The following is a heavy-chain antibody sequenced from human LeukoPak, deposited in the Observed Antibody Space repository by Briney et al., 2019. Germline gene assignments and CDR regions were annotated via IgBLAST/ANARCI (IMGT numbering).Heavy chain of an antibody. D-gene: IGHD3-22*01. J-gene: IGHJ4*02. Sequence: ASVKVSCKASGYTFTSYYMHWVRQAPGQGLEWMGIINPSGGSTSYAQKFQGRVTVTRDTSTSTVYMELSSLRSEDTAVYYCARDRHYYDSSGHYFDYWGQGTLVTVSS. CDR2: INPSGGST. CDR1: GYTFTSYY. CDR3: ARDRHYYDSSGHYFDY. V-gene: IGHV1-46*01.